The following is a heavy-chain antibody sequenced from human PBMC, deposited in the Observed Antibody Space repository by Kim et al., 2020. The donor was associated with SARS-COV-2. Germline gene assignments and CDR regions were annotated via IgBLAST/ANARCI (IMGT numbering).Heavy chain of an antibody. CDR2: IYHSGST. Sequence: SETLSLTCTVSGYSISSGYYWGWIRQPPGKGLEWIGSIYHSGSTYYNPSLKSRVTISVDTSKNQFSLKLSSVTAADTAVYYCASRAAAGNTLFDYWGQGTLVTVSS. J-gene: IGHJ4*02. CDR3: ASRAAAGNTLFDY. D-gene: IGHD6-13*01. CDR1: GYSISSGYY. V-gene: IGHV4-38-2*02.